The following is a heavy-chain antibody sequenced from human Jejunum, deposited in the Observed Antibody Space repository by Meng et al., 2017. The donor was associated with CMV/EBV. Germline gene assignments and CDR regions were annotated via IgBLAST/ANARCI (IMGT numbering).Heavy chain of an antibody. V-gene: IGHV2-5*02. CDR2: IYRGDDK. J-gene: IGHJ4*02. Sequence: QIPFKESGPTPVKPTQTLPLTCSLSGFLPSTSGEGVGWNRQPPGKALEWLALIYRGDDKRYSPSLNSRLTIAKDTSKNEVVLTLTNMGPIDTGTYYCAHFVGGYYPSRPDYWGQGTLVTVSS. D-gene: IGHD1-26*01. CDR1: GFLPSTSGEG. CDR3: AHFVGGYYPSRPDY.